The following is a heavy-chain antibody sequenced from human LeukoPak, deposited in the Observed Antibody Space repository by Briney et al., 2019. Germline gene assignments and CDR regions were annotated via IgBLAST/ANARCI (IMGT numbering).Heavy chain of an antibody. Sequence: GGSLRLSCAASGFTFSSYAMSWVRQAPGKGLEWVSAISGSGGSTYYADSVKGRFTISRDNSKNTLYLQMNSLRAEDTAVYYCAEDHSVLLWFGELSETAFDYWGQGTLVTVSS. CDR1: GFTFSSYA. D-gene: IGHD3-10*01. CDR2: ISGSGGST. CDR3: AEDHSVLLWFGELSETAFDY. V-gene: IGHV3-23*01. J-gene: IGHJ4*02.